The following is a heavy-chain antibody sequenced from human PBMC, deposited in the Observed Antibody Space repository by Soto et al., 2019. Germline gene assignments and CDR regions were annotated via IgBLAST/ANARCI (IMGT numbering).Heavy chain of an antibody. CDR1: GFTVSSNY. Sequence: GGSLRLSCAASGFTVSSNYMSWVRQAPGKGLGWVSVIYSGGSTYYADSVKGRFTISRHNSKNTLYLQMNSLRAEDTAVYYCARERSSWHDAFDIWGQGTMVTVSS. CDR3: ARERSSWHDAFDI. CDR2: IYSGGST. J-gene: IGHJ3*02. V-gene: IGHV3-53*04. D-gene: IGHD6-13*01.